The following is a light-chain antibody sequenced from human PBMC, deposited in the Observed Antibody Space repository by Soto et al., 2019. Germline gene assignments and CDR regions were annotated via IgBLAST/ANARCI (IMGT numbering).Light chain of an antibody. CDR1: QSVSSN. Sequence: EIGMTQSPSTLSVSPGERATLSCRASQSVSSNLAWYQQKPGQAPRLLIYGASTRATGIPARFSGSGSGTEFTLTIGSLQSEDCALYYCQQYNNWPGTFGQGTMVDIK. CDR3: QQYNNWPGT. J-gene: IGKJ1*01. V-gene: IGKV3-15*01. CDR2: GAS.